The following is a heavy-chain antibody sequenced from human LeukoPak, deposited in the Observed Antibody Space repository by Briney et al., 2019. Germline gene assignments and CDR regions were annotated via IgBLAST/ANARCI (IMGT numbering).Heavy chain of an antibody. V-gene: IGHV1-8*01. CDR3: ARRPAYYYDSSGYWAASDAFDI. Sequence: ASVKVSCKASGYTFTSYDINWVRQATGQGLEWMGWMNPNSGNTGYAQKFQGRVTMTRNTSISTAYMELSSLRSEDTAVYYCARRPAYYYDSSGYWAASDAFDIWGQGTMVTVSS. J-gene: IGHJ3*02. CDR1: GYTFTSYD. CDR2: MNPNSGNT. D-gene: IGHD3-22*01.